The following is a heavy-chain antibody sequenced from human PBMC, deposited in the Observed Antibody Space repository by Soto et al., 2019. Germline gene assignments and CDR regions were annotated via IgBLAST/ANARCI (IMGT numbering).Heavy chain of an antibody. J-gene: IGHJ4*02. D-gene: IGHD3-10*01. V-gene: IGHV3-33*01. Sequence: QVQLVESGGGVVQPGRSLRLSCAASGFTFSSYGMHWVRQAPGKGLEWVAVIWYDGSNKYYADSVKGRFTISRDNSKKTLYLQMNSLRAEDTAVYYWARDLGRGAIDYWGQGTLVTVSS. CDR3: ARDLGRGAIDY. CDR2: IWYDGSNK. CDR1: GFTFSSYG.